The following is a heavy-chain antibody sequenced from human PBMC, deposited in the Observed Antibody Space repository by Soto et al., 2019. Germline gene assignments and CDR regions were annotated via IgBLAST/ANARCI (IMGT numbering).Heavy chain of an antibody. CDR2: IYYSGTT. CDR1: GASISSGGYY. D-gene: IGHD2-2*01. V-gene: IGHV4-31*03. J-gene: IGHJ5*02. CDR3: ARGGYCSGTSCNNWFDP. Sequence: QVQLQESGPGLVKPSQTLSLTCTVSGASISSGGYYWSWIRQHPGKGLEWIGYIYYSGTTYYKPSLKSRVTISVDTSKNQFSLKLSSVTAADTAVYYCARGGYCSGTSCNNWFDPWGQGTLVTVSS.